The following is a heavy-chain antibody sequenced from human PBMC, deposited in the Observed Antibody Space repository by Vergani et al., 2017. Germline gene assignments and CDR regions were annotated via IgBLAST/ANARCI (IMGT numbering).Heavy chain of an antibody. J-gene: IGHJ5*02. CDR3: AGDTHSWQRADR. CDR1: GVSVTDYN. Sequence: QAQLQESGPGLVKPSETLALTCHVFGVSVTDYNCNWIRQAPGKGLEWVGSLSTTGGATHASHNPSLKSRVSISVYTSKSQFSLRLTSVTAADSAIYYXAGDTHSWQRADRWGQGLLVSVSS. V-gene: IGHV4-59*02. CDR2: LSTTGGA. D-gene: IGHD6-13*01.